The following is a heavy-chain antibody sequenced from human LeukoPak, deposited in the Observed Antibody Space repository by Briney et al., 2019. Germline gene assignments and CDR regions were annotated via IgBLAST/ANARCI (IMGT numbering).Heavy chain of an antibody. D-gene: IGHD6-13*01. CDR1: GGSISSYY. CDR2: IYYSGST. CDR3: ARHSGIAAAYWFDP. J-gene: IGHJ5*02. V-gene: IGHV4-59*08. Sequence: PSETLSLTCTVSGGSISSYYWSWIRQPPGKGLEWIGYIYYSGSTNYNPSLKSRVTISVDTSKNQFSLKLSSVTAADTAVYYCARHSGIAAAYWFDPWGQGTLVTVSS.